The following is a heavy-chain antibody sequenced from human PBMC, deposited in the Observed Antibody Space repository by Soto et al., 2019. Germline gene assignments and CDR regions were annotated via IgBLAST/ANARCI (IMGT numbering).Heavy chain of an antibody. CDR1: GYTFTSYG. Sequence: GASVKVSCKASGYTFTSYGISWVRQAPGQGLEWMGWISAYNGNTNYAQKLQGRVTMTTDTSTSTAYMELRSLRSDDTAVYYCARVGQQQLDYYYYGMDVWGQGTTVTVSS. CDR3: ARVGQQQLDYYYYGMDV. D-gene: IGHD6-13*01. J-gene: IGHJ6*02. V-gene: IGHV1-18*04. CDR2: ISAYNGNT.